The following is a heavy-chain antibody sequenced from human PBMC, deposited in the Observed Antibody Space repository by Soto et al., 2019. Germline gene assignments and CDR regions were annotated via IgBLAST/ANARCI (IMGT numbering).Heavy chain of an antibody. Sequence: GGSLRLSCAASGFTFNNYAMHWVRQAPGKGLEWVAAVSYDGNYKFYADSVKGRFTISRDSSKNTLYLEMNSLRAEDTAMYYCARDLRWQQLVHYFDYWGQGTLVTVSS. CDR1: GFTFNNYA. J-gene: IGHJ4*02. CDR2: VSYDGNYK. CDR3: ARDLRWQQLVHYFDY. D-gene: IGHD6-13*01. V-gene: IGHV3-30-3*01.